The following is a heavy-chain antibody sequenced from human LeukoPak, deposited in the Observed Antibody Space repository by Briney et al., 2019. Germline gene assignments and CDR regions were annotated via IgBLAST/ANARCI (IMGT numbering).Heavy chain of an antibody. V-gene: IGHV3-23*01. D-gene: IGHD1-26*01. CDR2: ISGSGGST. CDR1: GFTFSSYS. CDR3: AKNKWELLATRPFDY. J-gene: IGHJ4*02. Sequence: GGSLRLSCAASGFTFSSYSMNWVRQAPGKGLEWVSAISGSGGSTYYADSVKGRFTISRDNSKNTLYLQMNSLRAEDTAVYYCAKNKWELLATRPFDYWGQGTLVTVSS.